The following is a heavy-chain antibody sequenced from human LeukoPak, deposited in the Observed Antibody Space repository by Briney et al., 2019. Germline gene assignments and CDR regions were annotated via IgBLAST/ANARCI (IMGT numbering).Heavy chain of an antibody. J-gene: IGHJ6*03. Sequence: ASVKVSCKASGYTFTSYYMHWVRQAPGQGLEWMGIINPSGGSTSYAQKFQGRVTMTRDTSTSTAYMELSSLRSEDKAVYYCARDLISNYYYYYMDVWGKGTTVTVSS. V-gene: IGHV1-46*01. CDR2: INPSGGST. CDR3: ARDLISNYYYYYMDV. D-gene: IGHD2-21*01. CDR1: GYTFTSYY.